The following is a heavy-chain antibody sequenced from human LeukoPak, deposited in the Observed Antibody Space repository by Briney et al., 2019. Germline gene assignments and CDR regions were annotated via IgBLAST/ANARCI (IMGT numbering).Heavy chain of an antibody. D-gene: IGHD3-3*01. CDR2: IIPILGIA. V-gene: IGHV1-69*04. CDR1: GGTFSSYA. J-gene: IGHJ3*02. CDR3: ARAGSLEWLLLVAFGI. Sequence: GASVKVSCTASGGTFSSYAISWVRHAPGQGHELMGRIIPILGIANYAQKFQGRVTITADKSTSTAYMELSSLRSEDTAVYYCARAGSLEWLLLVAFGIWGQGAMVTVSS.